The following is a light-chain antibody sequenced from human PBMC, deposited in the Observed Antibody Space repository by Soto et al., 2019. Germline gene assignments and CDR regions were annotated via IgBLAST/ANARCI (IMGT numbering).Light chain of an antibody. J-gene: IGLJ3*02. CDR2: NTK. CDR1: SGSVSTSFY. V-gene: IGLV8-61*01. Sequence: QTVVTQEPSFSVSPGGTVTLTCGLSSGSVSTSFYPSWYQQTPGQAPRTLIYNTKTRSSGVPDRFSGSILGNKAALTISGAQADDESDYYCVLYLGSGISVFGGGTKVTVL. CDR3: VLYLGSGISV.